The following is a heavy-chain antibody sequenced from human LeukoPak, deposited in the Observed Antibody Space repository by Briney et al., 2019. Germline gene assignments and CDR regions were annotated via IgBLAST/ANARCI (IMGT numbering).Heavy chain of an antibody. CDR2: IYIDGST. D-gene: IGHD4-17*01. V-gene: IGHV3-66*01. J-gene: IGHJ4*02. Sequence: AGGSLRLSCAASGFTLSYNYMNWVRQAPGKGLEWVSVIYIDGSTSYADSVKGRFTISRDNSRNTLDLQMNSLRAEDTAVYYCARVRVGDPPMDYFDYWGQGTLVTVSS. CDR1: GFTLSYNY. CDR3: ARVRVGDPPMDYFDY.